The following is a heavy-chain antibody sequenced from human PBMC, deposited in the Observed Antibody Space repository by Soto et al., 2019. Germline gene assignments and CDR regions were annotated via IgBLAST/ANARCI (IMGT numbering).Heavy chain of an antibody. Sequence: SETLSLTCTVSGGSISSGGYYWSWIRQHPGKGLEWIGYIYYSGSTYYNPSLKSRVTISVDTSKNQFSLKLSSVTAADTAVYYCARAAGEAGNWFAPGGQGTLVTVS. CDR2: IYYSGST. V-gene: IGHV4-31*03. CDR3: ARAAGEAGNWFAP. D-gene: IGHD3-16*01. CDR1: GGSISSGGYY. J-gene: IGHJ5*02.